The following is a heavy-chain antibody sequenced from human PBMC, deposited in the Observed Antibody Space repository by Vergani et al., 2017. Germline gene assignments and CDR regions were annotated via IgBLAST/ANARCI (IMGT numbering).Heavy chain of an antibody. Sequence: QVHLVQSGGEVKKPGSSVRVSCKASEGTFTTYNFNWVRQAPGQGLEWMGRIIPMFDITNHAQKFKGRVTLTADKSTNTAYMELSSLRYEDTAVYYCARDCPRSGSNSQQCNLGQGTLVTVSS. CDR2: IIPMFDIT. D-gene: IGHD2-15*01. CDR3: ARDCPRSGSNSQQCN. J-gene: IGHJ4*01. V-gene: IGHV1-69*08. CDR1: EGTFTTYN.